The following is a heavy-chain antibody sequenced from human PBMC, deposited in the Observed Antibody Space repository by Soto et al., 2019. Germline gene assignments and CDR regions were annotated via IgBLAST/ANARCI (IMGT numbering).Heavy chain of an antibody. Sequence: EVQLVESGGGLVQPGGSLRLSCAASGFTFSTSWMHWVRQAAGKGLVWVSRINRDATTTNYADSVKGRFTISRDNAKNTLYLQMDSLTAEDTAVYYCARGPTGWFGYDYWGQGTPVTVSS. D-gene: IGHD3-10*01. J-gene: IGHJ4*02. CDR1: GFTFSTSW. V-gene: IGHV3-74*01. CDR3: ARGPTGWFGYDY. CDR2: INRDATTT.